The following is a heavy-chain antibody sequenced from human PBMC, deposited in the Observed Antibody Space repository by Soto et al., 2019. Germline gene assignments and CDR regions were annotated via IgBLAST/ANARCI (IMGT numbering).Heavy chain of an antibody. D-gene: IGHD2-15*01. CDR2: IYYSGST. Sequence: PSETLSLTCTVSGGSISSYYWSWIRQPPGKGMEWIGYIYYSGSTNYNRSLKSRVTLSVETSKNQFSLKLSSVTAADTAVYYCARDSHCSGGSCYDSNWFDPWGQGTLVTVSS. V-gene: IGHV4-59*01. CDR1: GGSISSYY. J-gene: IGHJ5*02. CDR3: ARDSHCSGGSCYDSNWFDP.